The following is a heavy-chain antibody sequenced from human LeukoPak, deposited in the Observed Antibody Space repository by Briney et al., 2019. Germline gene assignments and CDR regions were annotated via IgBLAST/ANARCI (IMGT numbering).Heavy chain of an antibody. V-gene: IGHV4-34*01. CDR1: GGSFGGYY. CDR2: INHSGST. Sequence: SETLSLTCAVYGGSFGGYYWSWIRQPPGKGLEWIGEINHSGSTNYNPSLKSRVTISVDTSKNQFSLKLSSVTAADTAVYYCARGPKSYIVVVVAASRWFDPWGQGTLVTVSS. J-gene: IGHJ5*02. D-gene: IGHD2-15*01. CDR3: ARGPKSYIVVVVAASRWFDP.